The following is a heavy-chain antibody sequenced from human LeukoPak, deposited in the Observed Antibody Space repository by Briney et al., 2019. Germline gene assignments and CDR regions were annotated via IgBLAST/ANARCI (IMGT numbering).Heavy chain of an antibody. J-gene: IGHJ6*03. CDR3: AKDGGSSYYMDV. CDR1: GFTFSSYG. CDR2: IRYDGSNK. Sequence: GGSLRLSCAASGFTFSSYGMHWVRQAPGKGLEWVAFIRYDGSNKYYADSVKGRFTISRDNSKNTLYLQMNSLRAEDTAVYYCAKDGGSSYYMDVWGKGTTVTVSS. V-gene: IGHV3-30*02. D-gene: IGHD2-15*01.